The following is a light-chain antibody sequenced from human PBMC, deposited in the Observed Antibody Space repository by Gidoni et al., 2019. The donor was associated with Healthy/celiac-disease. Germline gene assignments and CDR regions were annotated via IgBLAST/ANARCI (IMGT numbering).Light chain of an antibody. V-gene: IGKV3-20*01. J-gene: IGKJ4*01. Sequence: EIVLTQSPGTLSLSPGERATLSCRASQSVSSSYLAWYQQKPGQAPRLLIYGASSRATGIPDRFIGSGSGTDFTLTISRLEPEDFAVYYCQQYGSPLTFGGGTKVEIK. CDR3: QQYGSPLT. CDR2: GAS. CDR1: QSVSSSY.